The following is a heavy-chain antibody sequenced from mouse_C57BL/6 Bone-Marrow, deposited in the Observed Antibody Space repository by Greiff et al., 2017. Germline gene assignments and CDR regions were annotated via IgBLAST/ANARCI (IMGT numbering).Heavy chain of an antibody. CDR3: ARRTGWYFDV. CDR1: GYSFTGYY. CDR2: INPSTGGT. J-gene: IGHJ1*03. V-gene: IGHV1-42*01. Sequence: VQLQQSGPELVKPGASVKISCKASGYSFTGYYMNWVKQSPEKSLEWIGEINPSTGGTTYNQKFKAKATLTVDKSSSTAYMQLTSLTSEDSAVYYCARRTGWYFDVWGTGTTVTVSS.